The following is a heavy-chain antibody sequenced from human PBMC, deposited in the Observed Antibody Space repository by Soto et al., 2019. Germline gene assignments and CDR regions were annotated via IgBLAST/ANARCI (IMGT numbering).Heavy chain of an antibody. V-gene: IGHV2-5*02. CDR2: IYWDDDK. D-gene: IGHD6-19*01. J-gene: IGHJ4*02. CDR1: GFSLSTSGVG. Sequence: QITLKESGPTLVKPTQTLTLTCTFSGFSLSTSGVGVGWIRQPPGKALEWLALIYWDDDKRYSPSLKSRLTITKDTSKNHVVLTMTNMAPVDTATYYCAHASPGISVAGTFDYWGQGTLVTVSS. CDR3: AHASPGISVAGTFDY.